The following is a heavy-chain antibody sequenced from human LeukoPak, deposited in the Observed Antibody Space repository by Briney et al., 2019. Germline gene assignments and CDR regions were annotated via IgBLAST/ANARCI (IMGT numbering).Heavy chain of an antibody. Sequence: ASVTASCKASGYTFTGYYMHWVRQAPGQGLEWVGWISANSGGTNYAQKFQGRVTMTRDTSISTAYMELSGLRSDDTAVYYCARGTLVRGSGWFDPWGQGTLVTVSS. V-gene: IGHV1-2*02. J-gene: IGHJ5*02. CDR1: GYTFTGYY. CDR2: ISANSGGT. D-gene: IGHD3-10*01. CDR3: ARGTLVRGSGWFDP.